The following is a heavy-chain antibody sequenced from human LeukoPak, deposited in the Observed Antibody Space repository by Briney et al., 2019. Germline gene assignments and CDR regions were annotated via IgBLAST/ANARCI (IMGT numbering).Heavy chain of an antibody. Sequence: SVKVSCKASGGTFSSYAISWVRQAPGQGLEWMGRIIPILGIANYAQKFQGRVTITADKSTSTAYMELSSLRSEDTAVYYCARTPKQFPFDYWGQGTLVTVSS. CDR2: IIPILGIA. J-gene: IGHJ4*02. CDR1: GGTFSSYA. V-gene: IGHV1-69*04. CDR3: ARTPKQFPFDY. D-gene: IGHD4-11*01.